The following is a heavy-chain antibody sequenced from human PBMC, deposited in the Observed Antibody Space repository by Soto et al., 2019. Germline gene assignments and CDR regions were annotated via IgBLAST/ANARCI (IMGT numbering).Heavy chain of an antibody. Sequence: SVKVACKASGVTFPSSAVQWVRQARGQRLEWIGWIVVGRGNTNYAQKCQERVTITRDMSTSTAYMELSSLRSEDTAVYYCAARAVAGIGVRYCDYWGQGTVVTVS. CDR2: IVVGRGNT. D-gene: IGHD6-19*01. J-gene: IGHJ4*02. V-gene: IGHV1-58*01. CDR3: AARAVAGIGVRYCDY. CDR1: GVTFPSSA.